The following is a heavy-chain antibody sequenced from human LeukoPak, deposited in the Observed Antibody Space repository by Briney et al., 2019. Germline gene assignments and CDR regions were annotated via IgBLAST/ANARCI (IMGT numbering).Heavy chain of an antibody. Sequence: SVKVSCKASGGTFSSYAISWVRQAPGQGLEWMGGIIPIFGTANYAQKFQGRVTITADESTSTAYMELSSLRSEDTAVYYCARDYGAYYDILTGHSGAFDIWGQGTLVTVSS. D-gene: IGHD3-9*01. CDR3: ARDYGAYYDILTGHSGAFDI. J-gene: IGHJ3*02. CDR2: IIPIFGTA. V-gene: IGHV1-69*01. CDR1: GGTFSSYA.